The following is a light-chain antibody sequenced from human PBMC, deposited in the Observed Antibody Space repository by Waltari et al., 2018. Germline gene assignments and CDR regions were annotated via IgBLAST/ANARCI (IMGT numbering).Light chain of an antibody. CDR1: QDISHY. J-gene: IGKJ2*01. CDR2: DAS. Sequence: DIQMTQSPSSLSASVGDRVTITCQASQDISHYLSWFQQKTRKAPKLLIYDASTLKTAVPSRFSGSGSGTHFTFTINSLQPEDFATYSCQHYDALPYTFGQGTKLEI. V-gene: IGKV1-33*01. CDR3: QHYDALPYT.